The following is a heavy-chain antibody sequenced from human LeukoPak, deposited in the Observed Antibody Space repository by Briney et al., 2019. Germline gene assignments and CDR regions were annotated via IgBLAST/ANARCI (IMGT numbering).Heavy chain of an antibody. V-gene: IGHV3-23*01. Sequence: GGSLRLSCAASGFTFSSYAMSWVRQAPGKGLERVSAISGSGGSTYYADSVKGRFTISRDNSKNTLYLQMNSLRAEDTAVYYCAKRPYSGSYVDYWGQGTLVTVSS. CDR2: ISGSGGST. D-gene: IGHD1-26*01. CDR3: AKRPYSGSYVDY. J-gene: IGHJ4*02. CDR1: GFTFSSYA.